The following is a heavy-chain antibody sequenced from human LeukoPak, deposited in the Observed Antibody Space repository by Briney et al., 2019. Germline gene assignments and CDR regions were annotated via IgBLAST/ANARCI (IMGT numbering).Heavy chain of an antibody. CDR3: ARGSIAVAVAADY. V-gene: IGHV4-59*01. Sequence: SETLSLTWTFCGGSISIYYWSWIRQPPGKGLEWIGYIYYSGSTNYNPSLKSRVTISVDTSKNQFSLKLSSVTAADTAVYYCARGSIAVAVAADYWGQGTLVTVSS. J-gene: IGHJ4*02. CDR1: GGSISIYY. D-gene: IGHD6-19*01. CDR2: IYYSGST.